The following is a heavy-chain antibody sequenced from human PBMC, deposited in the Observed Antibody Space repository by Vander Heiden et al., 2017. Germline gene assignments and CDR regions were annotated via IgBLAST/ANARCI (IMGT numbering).Heavy chain of an antibody. CDR1: GLAFNNAW. Sequence: LVLSGGRLVKPGQHLSLACASAGLAFNNAWLHWVRQGPGRGVEGVGRVEAKPSDESTSYAAPVKGRFTISRDDSRNTVYLQMDSLKTEDTAVYYFSTKSPFDCWGQGTLVTVSS. J-gene: IGHJ4*02. V-gene: IGHV3-15*06. CDR2: VEAKPSDEST. CDR3: STKSPFDC.